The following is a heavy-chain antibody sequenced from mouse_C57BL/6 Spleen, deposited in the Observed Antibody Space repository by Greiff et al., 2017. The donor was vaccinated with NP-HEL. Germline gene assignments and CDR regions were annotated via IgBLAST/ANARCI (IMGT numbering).Heavy chain of an antibody. CDR2: IDPETGGT. Sequence: VQVVESGAELVRPGASVTLSCKASGYTFTDYEMHWVKQTPVHGLEWIGAIDPETGGTAYNQKFKGKAILTADKSSSTAYMELRSLTSEDSAVYYCTRKEYDYDRGYYYAMDYWGQGTSVTVSS. CDR3: TRKEYDYDRGYYYAMDY. V-gene: IGHV1-15*01. D-gene: IGHD2-4*01. J-gene: IGHJ4*01. CDR1: GYTFTDYE.